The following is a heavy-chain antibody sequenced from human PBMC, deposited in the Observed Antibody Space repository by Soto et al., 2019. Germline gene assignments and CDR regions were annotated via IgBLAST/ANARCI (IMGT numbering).Heavy chain of an antibody. CDR2: ISGSGGST. V-gene: IGHV3-23*01. CDR3: AKKSDRYYYYYGMDV. CDR1: GFTFSSYA. Sequence: GGSLRLSCAASGFTFSSYAMSWVRQAPGKGLEWVSAISGSGGSTYYADSVKGRFTISRDNSKNTLYLQMNSLRAEDTAVYYCAKKSDRYYYYYGMDVWGQGTTVTVSS. J-gene: IGHJ6*02.